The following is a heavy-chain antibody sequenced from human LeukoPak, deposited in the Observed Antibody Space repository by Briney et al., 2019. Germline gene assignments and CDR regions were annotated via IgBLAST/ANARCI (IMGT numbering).Heavy chain of an antibody. J-gene: IGHJ3*02. D-gene: IGHD3-9*01. CDR1: GGSISSYY. CDR2: FYYSGST. V-gene: IGHV4-59*01. CDR3: ARGSDNLTGYYTTRRFAFDI. Sequence: SETLSLTCTVSGGSISSYYWSWIRQPPGKGLEWIGYFYYSGSTNYNPSPKSRVTISVDTSKNQFSLKLNSVTAADTAVYFCARGSDNLTGYYTTRRFAFDIWGQGTMITVSS.